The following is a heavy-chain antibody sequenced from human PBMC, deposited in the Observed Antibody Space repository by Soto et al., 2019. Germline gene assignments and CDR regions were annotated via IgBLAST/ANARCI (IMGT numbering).Heavy chain of an antibody. D-gene: IGHD2-2*01. J-gene: IGHJ4*02. CDR3: ATRGGTSDY. CDR1: GFTFSNYD. Sequence: EVQLLESGGGLVQPGGSLRLSCAASGFTFSNYDMRWVRQAPGRGLEWVSAVSRSGGMTYYAASAKGRFTISRDNSKNTLNLEMNGLRFEDTAVYYCATRGGTSDYWGQGTLVTVSS. CDR2: VSRSGGMT. V-gene: IGHV3-23*01.